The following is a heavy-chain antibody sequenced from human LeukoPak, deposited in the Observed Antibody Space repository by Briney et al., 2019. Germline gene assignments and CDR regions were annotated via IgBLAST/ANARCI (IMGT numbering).Heavy chain of an antibody. CDR1: GYSFTSYW. J-gene: IGHJ6*03. D-gene: IGHD5-12*01. CDR2: IYPGDSDT. CDR3: ARNNRATDDYYYYYMDV. Sequence: GESLKISCKGSGYSFTSYWIGWVRQMPGKGLEWMGIIYPGDSDTRYSPSFQGQVTISADKSISTAYLQWSSLKASDPAMYYCARNNRATDDYYYYYMDVWGKGTTVTVSS. V-gene: IGHV5-51*01.